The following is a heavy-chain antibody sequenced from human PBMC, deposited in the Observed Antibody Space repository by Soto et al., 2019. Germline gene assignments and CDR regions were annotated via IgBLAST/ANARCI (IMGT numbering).Heavy chain of an antibody. D-gene: IGHD5-12*01. J-gene: IGHJ6*02. V-gene: IGHV4-31*03. CDR3: ARDYSGYDSRYYYGMDV. CDR1: GGSISSGGYY. CDR2: IYYSGST. Sequence: PSETLSLTCTVSGGSISSGGYYWSWIRQHPGKGLEWVGYIYYSGSTYYNPSLKSRVTISVDTSKNQFSLKLSSVTAADTAVYYCARDYSGYDSRYYYGMDVWGQGTTVTV.